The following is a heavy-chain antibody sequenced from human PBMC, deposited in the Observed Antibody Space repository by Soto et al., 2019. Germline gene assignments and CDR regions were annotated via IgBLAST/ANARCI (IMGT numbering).Heavy chain of an antibody. Sequence: SETLSLTCTVSGGSTISTFYYWGWLRQPPGRGLEWIANIHYSGETHYSPSLKSRVAISVDTSKSQFSLTLDSVTAADTAVYYCARRPDFRDHGWFDPWGQGILVTVSS. V-gene: IGHV4-39*01. J-gene: IGHJ5*02. D-gene: IGHD4-17*01. CDR1: GGSTISTFYY. CDR2: IHYSGET. CDR3: ARRPDFRDHGWFDP.